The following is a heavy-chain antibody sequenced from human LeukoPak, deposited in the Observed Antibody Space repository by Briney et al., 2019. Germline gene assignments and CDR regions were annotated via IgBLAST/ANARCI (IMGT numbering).Heavy chain of an antibody. V-gene: IGHV1-46*01. Sequence: ASVKVSCKASGYTFTNYYLHWVRQAPGQGLEWVGLINPSAGSTSYAQEFQGRVAITRDTSTNTIYMELSSLRSEDTAVYYCARVGYCSSGPCPSSDYWGQGTLITVSS. CDR1: GYTFTNYY. J-gene: IGHJ4*02. CDR3: ARVGYCSSGPCPSSDY. CDR2: INPSAGST. D-gene: IGHD2-2*01.